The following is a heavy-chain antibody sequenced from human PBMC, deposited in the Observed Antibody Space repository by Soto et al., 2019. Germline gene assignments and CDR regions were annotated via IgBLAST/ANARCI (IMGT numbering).Heavy chain of an antibody. Sequence: SETLSLTCAVSGYSISSGNYWAWIRQPPGRGLEWIGSLYHIGSTHYNTSLKSRVTISVDTSKNHFSLELSSVTAADTAIYYCRSSTSCYDESCVDVWGQGTMVTV. CDR1: GYSISSGNY. CDR2: LYHIGST. CDR3: RSSTSCYDESCVDV. D-gene: IGHD2-2*01. J-gene: IGHJ6*02. V-gene: IGHV4-38-2*01.